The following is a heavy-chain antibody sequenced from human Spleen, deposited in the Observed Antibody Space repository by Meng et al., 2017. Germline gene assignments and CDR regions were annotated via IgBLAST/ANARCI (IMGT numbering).Heavy chain of an antibody. CDR1: GGTFSSYA. V-gene: IGHV1-69*06. CDR3: ARTSYYYDRENPLFDY. Sequence: SVKVSCKASGGTFSSYAISWVRQAPGQGLEWMGGIIPIFGTANYAQKFQGRVTITADKSTSTAYMELSSLRSEDTAVYYCARTSYYYDRENPLFDYWGQGPLVTVSS. J-gene: IGHJ4*02. D-gene: IGHD3-22*01. CDR2: IIPIFGTA.